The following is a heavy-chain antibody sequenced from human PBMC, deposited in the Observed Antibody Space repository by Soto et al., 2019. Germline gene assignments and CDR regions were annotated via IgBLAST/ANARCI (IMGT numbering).Heavy chain of an antibody. CDR3: STVGYSSSWFDY. J-gene: IGHJ4*02. Sequence: GGSLRLSCAASGFTFSNAWMSWVRQAPGKGLEWVGRIKSKTDGGTTDYAAPVKGKFTISRDDSKNTLYLQMNSLKTEDTAVYYCSTVGYSSSWFDYWGQGTLVTVSS. V-gene: IGHV3-15*05. D-gene: IGHD6-13*01. CDR1: GFTFSNAW. CDR2: IKSKTDGGTT.